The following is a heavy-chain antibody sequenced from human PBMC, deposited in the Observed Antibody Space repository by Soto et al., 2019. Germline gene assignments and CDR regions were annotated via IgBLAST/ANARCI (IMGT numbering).Heavy chain of an antibody. V-gene: IGHV5-10-1*01. D-gene: IGHD6-13*01. CDR1: GYSFTSYW. CDR3: ARDIAAAATPYYYYGMGV. J-gene: IGHJ6*02. CDR2: IDPSDSYT. Sequence: GESLKISCKGSGYSFTSYWISWVRQMPGKGLEWMGRIDPSDSYTNYSPSFQGHVTISADKSISTAYLQWSSLKASDTAMYYCARDIAAAATPYYYYGMGVWGQGTTVTVSS.